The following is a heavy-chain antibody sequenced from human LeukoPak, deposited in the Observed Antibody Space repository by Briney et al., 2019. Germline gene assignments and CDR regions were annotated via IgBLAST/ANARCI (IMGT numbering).Heavy chain of an antibody. D-gene: IGHD1-1*01. CDR1: GGSFSGYY. CDR2: INHSGST. J-gene: IGHJ5*02. CDR3: ARGRGTGVNWFDP. V-gene: IGHV4-34*01. Sequence: SETLSLTCAVYGGSFSGYYWSWIRQPPGKGLEWIGEINHSGSTNYNPSLKSRVTISVDTSKNQFSLKLSSVTAADTAVYYCARGRGTGVNWFDPWGQGTLVTVSS.